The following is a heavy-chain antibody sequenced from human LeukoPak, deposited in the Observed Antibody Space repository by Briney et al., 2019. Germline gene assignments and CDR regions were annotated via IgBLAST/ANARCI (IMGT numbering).Heavy chain of an antibody. CDR2: IYYSGST. CDR3: ARGLDP. J-gene: IGHJ5*02. Sequence: SETLSLTCAVSGGSISSGGYSWSWIRQPPGKGLEWIGYIYYSGSTNYNPSLKSRVTISVDTSKNQFSLKLSSVTAADTAVYYCARGLDPWGQGTLVTVSS. V-gene: IGHV4-61*08. CDR1: GGSISSGGYS.